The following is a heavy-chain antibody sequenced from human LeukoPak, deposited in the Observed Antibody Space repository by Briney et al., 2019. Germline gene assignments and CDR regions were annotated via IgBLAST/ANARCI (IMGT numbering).Heavy chain of an antibody. CDR2: ISSSSSYI. J-gene: IGHJ4*02. V-gene: IGHV3-21*01. CDR3: ARDPYSSSWSPHFDY. D-gene: IGHD6-13*01. CDR1: GFIFSSYS. Sequence: PGGSLRLSCAASGFIFSSYSMNWVHQAPGKGLEWVSSISSSSSYIYYADSVKGRFTIPRDNAKNSLYLQMNSLRAEDTAVYYCARDPYSSSWSPHFDYWGQGTLVTVSS.